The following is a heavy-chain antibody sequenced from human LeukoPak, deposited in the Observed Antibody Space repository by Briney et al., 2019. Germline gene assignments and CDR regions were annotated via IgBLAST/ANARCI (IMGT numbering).Heavy chain of an antibody. CDR2: IYYSGST. V-gene: IGHV4-59*08. Sequence: SETLSLTCTVSGGSISSYYWSWIRKPPGKGLEWIGYIYYSGSTNYNPSLKSRVTISVDTSKNQFSLKLSSVTAADTAVYYCARLRYYDFWSGYYDDAFDIWGQGTMVTVSS. D-gene: IGHD3-3*01. CDR3: ARLRYYDFWSGYYDDAFDI. J-gene: IGHJ3*02. CDR1: GGSISSYY.